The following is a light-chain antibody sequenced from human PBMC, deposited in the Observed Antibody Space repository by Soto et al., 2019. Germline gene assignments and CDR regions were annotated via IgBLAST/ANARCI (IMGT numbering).Light chain of an antibody. CDR3: QQYGHSPRT. CDR2: AAS. Sequence: GERATLSCMASQSVSNNYLAWYQQKPGQAPRLLIYAASRRAIGIPDTFSGSGSGTDFTLTITRLEPEDFALYYCQQYGHSPRTFGQGTKVDI. CDR1: QSVSNNY. V-gene: IGKV3-20*01. J-gene: IGKJ1*01.